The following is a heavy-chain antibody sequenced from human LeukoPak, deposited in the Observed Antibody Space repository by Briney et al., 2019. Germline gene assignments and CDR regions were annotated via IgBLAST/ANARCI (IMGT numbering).Heavy chain of an antibody. V-gene: IGHV3-30-3*01. CDR2: ISYDGSNQ. J-gene: IGHJ4*02. Sequence: GGSLRLSCAASGFTFSSCAMHWVRQAPGKGLEWVAIISYDGSNQYYADSVKGRFTTSRDNSKNTLYLQMNSLRAEDTAVYYCARDYYGDLYFDYWGQGTLVTVSS. D-gene: IGHD4-17*01. CDR1: GFTFSSCA. CDR3: ARDYYGDLYFDY.